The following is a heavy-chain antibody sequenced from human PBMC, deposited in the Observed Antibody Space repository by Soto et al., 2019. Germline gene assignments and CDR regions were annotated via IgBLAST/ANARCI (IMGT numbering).Heavy chain of an antibody. Sequence: EVQLLESGGGLVKPGGSLRLSCAASGFTFSRYTINWVRQAPGKGLEWVSFISYGRGHISYADSVKGRFTISRDDANNLAYLRLKSLRVDDTAVYYCARGNRDGSDWGLDFWGQVTLVTVSS. V-gene: IGHV3-21*06. CDR1: GFTFSRYT. CDR3: ARGNRDGSDWGLDF. D-gene: IGHD1-26*01. J-gene: IGHJ4*02. CDR2: ISYGRGHI.